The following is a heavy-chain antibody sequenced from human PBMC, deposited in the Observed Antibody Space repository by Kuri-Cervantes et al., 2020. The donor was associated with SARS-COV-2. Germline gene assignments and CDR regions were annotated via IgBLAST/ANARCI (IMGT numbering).Heavy chain of an antibody. D-gene: IGHD2-21*02. Sequence: SCAVFGDSISSVDYSWSWIRQPPGKGLEWIGYIYRDGKTYYSPSLTSRVTISVDRSKNQFFLQLTSVTAADTAVYYCARLIHVAAVPDPWGQGTLVTVSS. V-gene: IGHV4-30-2*01. CDR3: ARLIHVAAVPDP. CDR2: IYRDGKT. J-gene: IGHJ5*02. CDR1: GDSISSVDYS.